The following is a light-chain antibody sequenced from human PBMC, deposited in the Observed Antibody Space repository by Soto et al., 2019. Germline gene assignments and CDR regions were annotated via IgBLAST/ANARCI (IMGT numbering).Light chain of an antibody. CDR2: GAS. CDR3: QKYGNFWT. CDR1: QSVSSY. Sequence: EIVFTQSPATLALSPGERATLSFRATQSVSSYSVWYQQHPGQAPRLLIYGASSGATGIPDRFSGSASGTDFSLTIRRLEPDDFAVYYCQKYGNFWTFGQGTKVDIK. V-gene: IGKV3-20*01. J-gene: IGKJ1*01.